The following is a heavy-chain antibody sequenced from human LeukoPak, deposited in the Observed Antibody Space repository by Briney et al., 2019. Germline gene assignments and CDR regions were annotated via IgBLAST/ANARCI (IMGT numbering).Heavy chain of an antibody. J-gene: IGHJ4*02. CDR1: GFIFSSYA. D-gene: IGHD2-8*01. V-gene: IGHV3-23*01. CDR3: AKDRSCINDVRHGDFDY. Sequence: GGSLRLSCAASGFIFSSYAMSSVRQAPGKGLEWVSTISGSGGSTYYADSVKGRFTISRDNSKNTVYLQMNSLRAEDTAVYYCAKDRSCINDVRHGDFDYWGQGTLVTVSS. CDR2: ISGSGGST.